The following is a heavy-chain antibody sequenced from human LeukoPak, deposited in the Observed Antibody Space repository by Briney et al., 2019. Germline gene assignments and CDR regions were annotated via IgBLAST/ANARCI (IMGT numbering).Heavy chain of an antibody. D-gene: IGHD6-13*01. CDR1: GYTFTGYY. CDR2: ISAYNGNT. Sequence: ASVKVSCKASGYTFTGYYMHWVRQAPGQGLEWMGWISAYNGNTNYAQKLQGRVTMTTDTSTSTAYMELRSLRSDDTAVYYCARAYSSSWYCAYWGQGTLVTVSS. J-gene: IGHJ4*02. CDR3: ARAYSSSWYCAY. V-gene: IGHV1-18*04.